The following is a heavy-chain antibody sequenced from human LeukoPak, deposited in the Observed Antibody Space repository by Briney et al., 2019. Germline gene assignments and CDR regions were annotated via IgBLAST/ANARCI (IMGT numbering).Heavy chain of an antibody. Sequence: GGSLRLSCAASGFTFSDYWIHWVRQAPGKGLVWVSRINTDGSITNYADSVKGRFTISRDNAENTLYLQMSSLRAEDTAVYYCARDRGPRTGFMVREAYDYWGQGTLVTVSS. V-gene: IGHV3-74*01. J-gene: IGHJ4*02. CDR1: GFTFSDYW. D-gene: IGHD3-10*01. CDR3: ARDRGPRTGFMVREAYDY. CDR2: INTDGSIT.